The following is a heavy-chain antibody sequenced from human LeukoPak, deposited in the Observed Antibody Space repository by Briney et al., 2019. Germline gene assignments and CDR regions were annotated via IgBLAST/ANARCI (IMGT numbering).Heavy chain of an antibody. V-gene: IGHV1-3*01. CDR2: TNAGNGNT. Sequence: ASVKVSCKASGCTFTSYAMHWVRQAPGQRLEWMGWTNAGNGNTKYSQKFQGRVTITRDTSASTAYMELSSLRSEDTAVYYCARDSESRELLNFDYWGQGTLVTVSS. CDR3: ARDSESRELLNFDY. CDR1: GCTFTSYA. J-gene: IGHJ4*02. D-gene: IGHD1-26*01.